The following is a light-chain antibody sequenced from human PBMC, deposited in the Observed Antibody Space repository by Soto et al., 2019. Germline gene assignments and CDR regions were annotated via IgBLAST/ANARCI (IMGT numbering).Light chain of an antibody. J-gene: IGLJ1*01. CDR3: SSYAGTNNLLYV. V-gene: IGLV2-8*01. CDR1: SSDVGAYNY. Sequence: QSALTQPPSASGSPGQSVTIFCSGTSSDVGAYNYVSWYQQHPGKAPRLLIYEVSQRPSGVPDRFSGSKSANTASLTVSGLQPEDEADYYCSSYAGTNNLLYVFGTGTKVTVL. CDR2: EVS.